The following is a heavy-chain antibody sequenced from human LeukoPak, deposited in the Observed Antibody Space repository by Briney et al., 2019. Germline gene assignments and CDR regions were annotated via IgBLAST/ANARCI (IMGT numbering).Heavy chain of an antibody. CDR1: GYTFTGYY. D-gene: IGHD6-19*01. CDR2: INPNSGGT. V-gene: IGHV1-2*02. J-gene: IGHJ3*02. CDR3: ARTSPYSSGWYGQDDAFDI. Sequence: ASVKVSCKASGYTFTGYYMHWVRQAPGQGLEWMGWINPNSGGTNYAQEFQGRVTMTRDTSISTAYMELSRLRSDDTAVYYCARTSPYSSGWYGQDDAFDIWGQGTMVTVSS.